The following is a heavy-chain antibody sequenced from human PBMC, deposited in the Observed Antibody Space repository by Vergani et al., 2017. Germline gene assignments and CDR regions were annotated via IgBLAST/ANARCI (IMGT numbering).Heavy chain of an antibody. Sequence: QVQLVQSGAKVKKPGSSVKVSCKASGGTFSSYAISWVRQAPGQGLEWMGRIIPIFGTANYAQKFQGRVTITADESTSTAYMELISLRSEDTAVYYCASPRYGDYRIDVLDYWGQGTLVTVSS. CDR2: IIPIFGTA. CDR1: GGTFSSYA. D-gene: IGHD4-17*01. CDR3: ASPRYGDYRIDVLDY. J-gene: IGHJ4*02. V-gene: IGHV1-69*18.